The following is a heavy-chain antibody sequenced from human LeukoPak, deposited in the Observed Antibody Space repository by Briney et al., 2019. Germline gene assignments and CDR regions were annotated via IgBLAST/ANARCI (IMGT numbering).Heavy chain of an antibody. D-gene: IGHD3-10*01. Sequence: PGGSLRLSCAASGFSLSNYWMSWVRQAPGKGLEWVAKIKLDGSEEYYVDSVKGRFTISRDNAKNSVYLQMNSLRAEDTALYYCARDTHYYGSGSPAFDLWGRGTMVTVSS. V-gene: IGHV3-7*01. CDR2: IKLDGSEE. CDR3: ARDTHYYGSGSPAFDL. CDR1: GFSLSNYW. J-gene: IGHJ3*01.